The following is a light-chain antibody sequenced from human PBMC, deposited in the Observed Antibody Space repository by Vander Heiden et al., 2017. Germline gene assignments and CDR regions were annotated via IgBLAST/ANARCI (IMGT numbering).Light chain of an antibody. CDR3: QSYDSSLSGSVV. CDR2: GNS. V-gene: IGLV1-40*01. Sequence: QSVLTQPPSASGAPGQRVTLPCTGSSSNIGAGYDVHWYQQLPGTAPKLLIYGNSNRPSGVPDRFSGSKSGTSASLAITGLQAEDEADYYCQSYDSSLSGSVVFGGGTKLTVL. J-gene: IGLJ2*01. CDR1: SSNIGAGYD.